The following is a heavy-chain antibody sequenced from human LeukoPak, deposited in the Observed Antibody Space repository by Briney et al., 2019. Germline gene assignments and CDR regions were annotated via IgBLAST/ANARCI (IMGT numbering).Heavy chain of an antibody. V-gene: IGHV5-51*01. J-gene: IGHJ6*02. D-gene: IGHD2-15*01. CDR2: IYPDDSDT. Sequence: GESLKISCKGSGYTFTIYWIAWVRPMPGKGLEWMGIIYPDDSDTRYSPSFQGQVTISADKSITTAYLQWSSLEASDTAMYFCARRGGNYYYYNMDVWGQGTTVTVSS. CDR3: ARRGGNYYYYNMDV. CDR1: GYTFTIYW.